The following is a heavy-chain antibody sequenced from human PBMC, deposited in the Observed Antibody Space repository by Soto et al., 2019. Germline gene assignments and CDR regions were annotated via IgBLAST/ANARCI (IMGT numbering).Heavy chain of an antibody. CDR2: INHAGGEK. CDR3: ARELVGTGWYFDL. CDR1: GFSFSSYS. J-gene: IGHJ2*01. V-gene: IGHV3-7*01. Sequence: GGSLRLSCGASGFSFSSYSISWVRQAPGKGLEWVANINHAGGEKYYVGSVKGRFTMYRDSAKKSVHLQMNSLRVDDTAVYYCARELVGTGWYFDLWGRGTLVTVSS. D-gene: IGHD2-21*02.